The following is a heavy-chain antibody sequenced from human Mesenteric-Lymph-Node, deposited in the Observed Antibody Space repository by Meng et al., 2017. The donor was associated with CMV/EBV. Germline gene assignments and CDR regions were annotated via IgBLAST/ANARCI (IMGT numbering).Heavy chain of an antibody. CDR2: INHSGST. Sequence: QVPVTQWGAGLLKPSETLSVTCAVYGGSFSGYYWTWIRQSPEKGLEWIGEINHSGSTTYNPSFTSRIIISVDTSTNQISLNMSSVTAADTAVYYCARGSSYDILTGYFDYWGQGALVTVSS. V-gene: IGHV4-34*01. J-gene: IGHJ4*02. CDR3: ARGSSYDILTGYFDY. CDR1: GGSFSGYY. D-gene: IGHD3-9*01.